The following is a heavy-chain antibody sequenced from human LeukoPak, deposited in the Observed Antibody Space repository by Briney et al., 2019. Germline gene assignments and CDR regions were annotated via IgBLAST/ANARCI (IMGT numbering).Heavy chain of an antibody. CDR3: AKEISPYGDFDY. Sequence: PGRSLRLSCAASGFTFSSYVMHWVRQAPGKGLEWVAVISYDGSNKYYADSVKGRFTISRDNSKNTLYLQMNSLRAEDTAVYYCAKEISPYGDFDYWGQGTLVTVSS. J-gene: IGHJ4*02. CDR1: GFTFSSYV. CDR2: ISYDGSNK. V-gene: IGHV3-30*18. D-gene: IGHD4-17*01.